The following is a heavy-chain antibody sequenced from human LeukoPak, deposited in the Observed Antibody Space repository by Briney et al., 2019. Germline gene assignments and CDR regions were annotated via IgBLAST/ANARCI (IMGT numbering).Heavy chain of an antibody. CDR3: ARGHYDYVWGSYRC. CDR2: IYYSGST. J-gene: IGHJ4*02. Sequence: SETLSLMCTVSGGSDSSGSYFGSWIRQPPGKGLEWIGYIYYSGSTIYNPSLKSRVTISVDTSKNQFSLKLCSVTAADTAVYYCARGHYDYVWGSYRCWGQGTLVTVSS. V-gene: IGHV4-61*01. D-gene: IGHD3-16*02. CDR1: GGSDSSGSYF.